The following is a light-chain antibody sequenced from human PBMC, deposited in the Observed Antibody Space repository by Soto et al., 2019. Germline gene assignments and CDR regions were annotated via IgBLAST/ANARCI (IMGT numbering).Light chain of an antibody. CDR3: QQFNSYPIT. CDR1: QGISSY. Sequence: IQLTQSPSSLSASVGDRVTITCRTSQGISSYLAWYQQKPGKAPKLLIYKASTLKSGVPSRFSGSGSGTEFTLTISGLQPDDVATYFCQQFNSYPITLGQGTRLEIK. CDR2: KAS. V-gene: IGKV1-9*01. J-gene: IGKJ5*01.